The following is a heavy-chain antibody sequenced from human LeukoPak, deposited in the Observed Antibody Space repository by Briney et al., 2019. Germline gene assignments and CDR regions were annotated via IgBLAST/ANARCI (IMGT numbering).Heavy chain of an antibody. CDR3: AGYSSSWYLGY. J-gene: IGHJ4*02. D-gene: IGHD6-13*01. Sequence: SGGSLRLSCAASGFTFSSYGMHWVRQAPGKGLEWVAVIWYDGSNKYYADSVKGRFTTSRDNSKNTLYLQMNSLRAEDTAVYYCAGYSSSWYLGYWGQGTLVTVSS. CDR2: IWYDGSNK. CDR1: GFTFSSYG. V-gene: IGHV3-33*01.